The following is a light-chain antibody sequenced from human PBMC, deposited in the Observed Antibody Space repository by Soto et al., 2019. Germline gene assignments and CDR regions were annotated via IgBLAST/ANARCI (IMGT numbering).Light chain of an antibody. CDR2: KAS. J-gene: IGKJ1*01. Sequence: DIQMTQSPSTLSASIGDRVTITCRASQSIGSWLAWYQQKPGKVPKLLIYKASSLESGVPSRFSGSESGTEFTLTISSLQPDDFATYYCQHYDSNSWTFGQGTRVEIK. CDR3: QHYDSNSWT. V-gene: IGKV1-5*03. CDR1: QSIGSW.